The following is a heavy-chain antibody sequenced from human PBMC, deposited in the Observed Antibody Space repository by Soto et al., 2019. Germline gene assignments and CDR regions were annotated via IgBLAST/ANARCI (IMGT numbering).Heavy chain of an antibody. CDR1: GGSISSSSYY. D-gene: IGHD2-21*01. J-gene: IGHJ6*02. CDR3: AASCVGCGGFNYYGMDV. Sequence: SETLSLTCTVSGGSISSSSYYWGWIRQPPGKGLEWIGSIYYSGSTYYNPSLKSRVTISVDTSKNQFSLKLSSVTAADTAVYYCAASCVGCGGFNYYGMDVWGQGTTVTSP. CDR2: IYYSGST. V-gene: IGHV4-39*07.